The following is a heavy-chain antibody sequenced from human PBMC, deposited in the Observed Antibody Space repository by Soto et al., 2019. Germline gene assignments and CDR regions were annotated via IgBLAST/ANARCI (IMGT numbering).Heavy chain of an antibody. CDR1: GGSFSGYY. CDR3: AREPKVNSGSAQNHGTLFDY. V-gene: IGHV4-34*01. J-gene: IGHJ4*02. Sequence: SETLSLTCAVYGGSFSGYYWSWIRQPPGKGLEWIGEINHSGSTNYNPSLKSRVTISVDTSKNQFSLKLSSVTAADTAVYYCAREPKVNSGSAQNHGTLFDYWGQGTLVTVSS. D-gene: IGHD1-26*01. CDR2: INHSGST.